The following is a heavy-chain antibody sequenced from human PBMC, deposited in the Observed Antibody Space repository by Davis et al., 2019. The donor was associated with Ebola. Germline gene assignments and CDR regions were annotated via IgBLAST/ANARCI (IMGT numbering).Heavy chain of an antibody. J-gene: IGHJ5*02. D-gene: IGHD3-9*01. CDR3: ARGYDILTGWGWFDP. CDR2: IYYSGSTYYSGST. CDR1: GGSIRSSSYY. V-gene: IGHV4-39*01. Sequence: SETLSLTCTVSGGSIRSSSYYWGWIRQPPGKGLEWIGSIYYSGSTYYSGSTYYNPSLKSRVTISVNTSKNQFSLKLSSVTAADTAVYYCARGYDILTGWGWFDPWGQGTLVTVSS.